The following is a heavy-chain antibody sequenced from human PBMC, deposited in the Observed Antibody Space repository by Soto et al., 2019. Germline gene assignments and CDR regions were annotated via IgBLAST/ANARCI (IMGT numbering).Heavy chain of an antibody. CDR2: TSPRTGGA. CDR1: GYTFTAYY. J-gene: IGHJ5*01. Sequence: GASVKVSCKTSGYTFTAYYTHWLRQAPGHGLEWLGWTSPRTGGAKYSHKFQGRVSMTRNTSITTAYMELTGLSTDDTAVYYCARSSGSYSKWFDSWGQGTLVTVPQ. D-gene: IGHD3-10*01. V-gene: IGHV1-2*02. CDR3: ARSSGSYSKWFDS.